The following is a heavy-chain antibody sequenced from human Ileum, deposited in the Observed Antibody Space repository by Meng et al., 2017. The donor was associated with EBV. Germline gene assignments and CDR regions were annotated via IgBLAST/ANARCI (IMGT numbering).Heavy chain of an antibody. CDR2: IHHTEST. D-gene: IGHD3-22*01. CDR3: ARESYSDSSGYYSLDY. V-gene: IGHV4-4*02. CDR1: GGSISSSNW. J-gene: IGHJ4*02. Sequence: QVHLQGSRPGLVKPSGTLSLTCAVSGGSISSSNWWSWVRQAPGKGLEWIGEIHHTESTNYNPSLKSRVTISVDKSKNQFSLKLSSVTAADTAVYYCARESYSDSSGYYSLDYWGQRSLVTVSS.